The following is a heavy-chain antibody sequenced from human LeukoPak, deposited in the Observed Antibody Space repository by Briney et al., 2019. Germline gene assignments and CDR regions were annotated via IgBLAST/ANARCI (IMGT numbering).Heavy chain of an antibody. Sequence: PSETLTLTCTVSGDSIRTYYWSWIRQPPGKGLEWIGYIYYSGSTNYNPSLKSRVTISVDTSKNQFSLKLSSVTAADTAVYYCATGGGRWFDPWGQGTLVTVSS. V-gene: IGHV4-59*01. D-gene: IGHD2-15*01. CDR3: ATGGGRWFDP. J-gene: IGHJ5*02. CDR1: GDSIRTYY. CDR2: IYYSGST.